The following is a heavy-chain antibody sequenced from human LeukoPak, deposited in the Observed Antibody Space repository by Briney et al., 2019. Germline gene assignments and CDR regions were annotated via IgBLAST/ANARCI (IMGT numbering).Heavy chain of an antibody. CDR1: GFTFSSYA. CDR2: ISGSGGST. V-gene: IGHV3-23*01. Sequence: PGGSLRLSCAASGFTFSSYAMSWVRQAPGKGLEWVSAISGSGGSTYYADSVKGRFTISRDNSKNTLYLQMNSLRAEDTAVYYCTRRSGIAAAGYDYWGQGTLVTVSS. D-gene: IGHD6-13*01. J-gene: IGHJ4*02. CDR3: TRRSGIAAAGYDY.